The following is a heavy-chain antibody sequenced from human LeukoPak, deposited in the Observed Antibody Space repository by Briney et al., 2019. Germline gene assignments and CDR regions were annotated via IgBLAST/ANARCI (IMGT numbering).Heavy chain of an antibody. Sequence: GASVKVSCKASGYTFTSYYMHWVRQAPGQGLEWMGIINPSGGSTSYAQKFQGRVTMTRDTSTSTVYMELSSLRSEDTAVYYCARMHSSSWYAGAYYCGMDVWGQGTTVTVSS. CDR3: ARMHSSSWYAGAYYCGMDV. D-gene: IGHD6-13*01. V-gene: IGHV1-46*01. J-gene: IGHJ6*02. CDR1: GYTFTSYY. CDR2: INPSGGST.